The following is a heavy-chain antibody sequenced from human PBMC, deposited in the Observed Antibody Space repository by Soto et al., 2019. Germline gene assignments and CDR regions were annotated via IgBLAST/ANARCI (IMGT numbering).Heavy chain of an antibody. CDR3: AKDQELEAVAGPFDY. J-gene: IGHJ4*02. CDR1: GFTFSSYG. D-gene: IGHD6-19*01. V-gene: IGHV3-30*18. Sequence: GGSLRLSCAASGFTFSSYGMHWVRQAPGKGLEWVAVISYDGSNKYYADSVKGRFTISRDNSKNTLYLQMNSLRAEDTAVYYCAKDQELEAVAGPFDYWGQGTLVTVSS. CDR2: ISYDGSNK.